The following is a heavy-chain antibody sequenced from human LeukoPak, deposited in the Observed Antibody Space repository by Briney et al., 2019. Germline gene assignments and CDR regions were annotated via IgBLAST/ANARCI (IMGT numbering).Heavy chain of an antibody. Sequence: PGGSLRLSCAASGFRFSGYGMSWVRQASGKGLEWVSSISAGSGSTDYADSVKGRFTISRDDSKNTLYLQMKSLRAEDTAVYYCAKSHEPYYYDSSGYYDDYWGQGTLVTVSS. CDR3: AKSHEPYYYDSSGYYDDY. D-gene: IGHD3-22*01. J-gene: IGHJ4*02. CDR2: ISAGSGST. CDR1: GFRFSGYG. V-gene: IGHV3-23*01.